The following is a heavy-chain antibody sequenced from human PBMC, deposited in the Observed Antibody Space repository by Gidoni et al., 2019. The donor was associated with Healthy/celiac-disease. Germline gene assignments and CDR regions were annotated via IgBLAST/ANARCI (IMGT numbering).Heavy chain of an antibody. Sequence: EVQLVESGGGLVKPGGSLRLSCAAAGFTFSSYRMNWVRQATGKGLEWVSSISSSSSYIYYADSVKGRFTISRDNAKNSLYLQMNSLRAEDTAVYYCARDLYSSGWVGWFDPWGQGTLVTVSS. CDR2: ISSSSSYI. V-gene: IGHV3-21*01. CDR3: ARDLYSSGWVGWFDP. CDR1: GFTFSSYR. J-gene: IGHJ5*02. D-gene: IGHD6-19*01.